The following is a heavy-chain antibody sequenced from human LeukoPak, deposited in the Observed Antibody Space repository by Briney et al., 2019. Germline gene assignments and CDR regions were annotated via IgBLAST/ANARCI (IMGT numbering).Heavy chain of an antibody. CDR3: AREYYYDSSGYPRPFDY. J-gene: IGHJ4*02. CDR1: GGSISSYY. Sequence: SETLSLTCTVSGGSISSYYWSWIRQPAGKGLEWIGRIYTSGSTNYNPSLKSRVTMSVDTSKNRFSLKLSSVTAADTAVYYCAREYYYDSSGYPRPFDYWGQGTLVTVSS. CDR2: IYTSGST. D-gene: IGHD3-22*01. V-gene: IGHV4-4*07.